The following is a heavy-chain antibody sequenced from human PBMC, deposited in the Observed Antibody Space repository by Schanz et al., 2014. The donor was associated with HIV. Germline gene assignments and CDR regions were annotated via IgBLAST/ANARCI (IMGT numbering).Heavy chain of an antibody. J-gene: IGHJ4*02. CDR3: ARAMLISGTGYWTGENY. V-gene: IGHV3-11*04. D-gene: IGHD3-10*01. Sequence: QVQVVESGGGVVQPGRSLRLSCAGSGFTFSDYYMSWIRQAPGKGLEWVSYISSSGSTIYYADSVKGRFTISRDNAKNSLYLQMTGLKAEDTAVYYCARAMLISGTGYWTGENYWGQGTLVTVSS. CDR1: GFTFSDYY. CDR2: ISSSGSTI.